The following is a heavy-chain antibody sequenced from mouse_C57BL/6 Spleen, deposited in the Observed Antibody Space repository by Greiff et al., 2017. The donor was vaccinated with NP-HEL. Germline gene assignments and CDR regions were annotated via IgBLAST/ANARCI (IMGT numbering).Heavy chain of an antibody. CDR2: ISSGGSYT. J-gene: IGHJ3*01. Sequence: EVQLQQSGGDLVKPGGSLKLSCAASGFTFSSYGVSWVRQTPDKRLEWVATISSGGSYTYYPDSVKGRFTISRDNAKNTLYLQMSSLKSEDTAMYYSARQRMYYDYAWFAYWGQGTLVTVSA. CDR3: ARQRMYYDYAWFAY. CDR1: GFTFSSYG. D-gene: IGHD2-4*01. V-gene: IGHV5-6*01.